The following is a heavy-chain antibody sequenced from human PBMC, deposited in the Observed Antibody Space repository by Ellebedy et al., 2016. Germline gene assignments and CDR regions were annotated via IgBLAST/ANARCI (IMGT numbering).Heavy chain of an antibody. CDR3: ARDAENIAVADNFDY. J-gene: IGHJ4*02. CDR2: ISGNGLYL. Sequence: GESLKISCAASGLPLHNYSVNWVRQAPGKGLEWVSSISGNGLYLKYGDLVKGRFTISRDSAKNSVSLQMDSLRAEDTAVYYCARDAENIAVADNFDYWGQGTLVTVSS. CDR1: GLPLHNYS. V-gene: IGHV3-21*04. D-gene: IGHD6-19*01.